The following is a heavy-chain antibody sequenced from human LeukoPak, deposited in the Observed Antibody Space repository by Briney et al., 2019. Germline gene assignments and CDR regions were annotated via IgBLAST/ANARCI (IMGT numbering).Heavy chain of an antibody. V-gene: IGHV3-23*01. D-gene: IGHD3-10*01. CDR3: ANDYGLGTYSRY. CDR1: GFRFSSYA. J-gene: IGHJ4*02. CDR2: VSDSGDNT. Sequence: PGGSLRLSCAVSGFRFSSYAVSWVRQAPGKGLEWVAVVSDSGDNTHYVNSVKGWFTISRDNSKNTLYLLMNSLRGEDTAVYYCANDYGLGTYSRYWGQGTLVTVSS.